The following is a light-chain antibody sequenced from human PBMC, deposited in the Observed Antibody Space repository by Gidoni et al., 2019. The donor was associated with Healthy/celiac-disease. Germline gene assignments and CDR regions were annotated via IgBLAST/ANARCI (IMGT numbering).Light chain of an antibody. CDR1: QSISSY. J-gene: IGKJ3*01. Sequence: DIQMTQSPSSLSASVGDRVTITCRASQSISSYLNWYQQKPGKAPKLLIYAASSLQSGVPSRFSGSGSGTDFTLTISSLQPEDFATYYCQQSYSTFRVTLGPGTKVDIK. CDR3: QQSYSTFRVT. V-gene: IGKV1-39*01. CDR2: AAS.